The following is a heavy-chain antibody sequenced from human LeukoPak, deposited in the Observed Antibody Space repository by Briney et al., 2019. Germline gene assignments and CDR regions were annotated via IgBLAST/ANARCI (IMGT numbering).Heavy chain of an antibody. CDR1: GYTFTSYG. D-gene: IGHD3-9*01. V-gene: IGHV1-18*01. CDR3: ARDGHYDILTGYTKEPYYYGMDV. Sequence: ASVKVSCKASGYTFTSYGISWVRQAPGQGLEWMGWISAYNGNTNYAQKLQGRVTMTTDTSTSTAYMELGSLRSDDTAVYYCARDGHYDILTGYTKEPYYYGMDVWGQGTTVTVSS. J-gene: IGHJ6*02. CDR2: ISAYNGNT.